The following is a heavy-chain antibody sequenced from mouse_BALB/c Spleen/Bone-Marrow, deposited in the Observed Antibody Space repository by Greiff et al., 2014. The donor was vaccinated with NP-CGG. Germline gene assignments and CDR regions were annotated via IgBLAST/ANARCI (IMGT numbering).Heavy chain of an antibody. CDR1: GYTFTSYY. D-gene: IGHD2-3*01. J-gene: IGHJ1*01. CDR2: INPSNGGT. Sequence: QVQLKQSGAELVKPGVSVKLSCKASGYTFTSYYMYWVKQRPGQGLEWIGEINPSNGGTNFNEKFKSKATLTVDKSSSTAYMQLSSLTSEDSAVYYCTRSDGYYVPHWYFDVWGAGTTVTVSS. CDR3: TRSDGYYVPHWYFDV. V-gene: IGHV1S81*02.